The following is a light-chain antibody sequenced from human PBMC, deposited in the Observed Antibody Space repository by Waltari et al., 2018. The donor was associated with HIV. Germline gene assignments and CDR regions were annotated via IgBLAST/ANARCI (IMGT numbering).Light chain of an antibody. CDR1: ALPKQF. V-gene: IGLV3-25*03. Sequence: SYEVTQPPSVSVSPGQTATITCSGDALPKQFAYWYQQKPGQAPTLVIYKDTERPSGIPERFSGSSSGTIVTLTISGVQAEDEADYYCQSADSSGTYWVFGGGTKLTV. CDR3: QSADSSGTYWV. J-gene: IGLJ3*02. CDR2: KDT.